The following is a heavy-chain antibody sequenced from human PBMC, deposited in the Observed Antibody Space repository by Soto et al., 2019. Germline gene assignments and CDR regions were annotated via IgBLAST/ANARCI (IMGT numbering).Heavy chain of an antibody. D-gene: IGHD2-8*02. Sequence: GGSLRLSCAASGFTFSSYWMIWVRQAPGKGLEWVANIKQDGSEKYYVDSVKGRFTISRDNAKNSLYLQMNSLRAEDTAVYYCARAKGVVSATYYFDYWGQGTLVTVSS. J-gene: IGHJ4*02. V-gene: IGHV3-7*03. CDR2: IKQDGSEK. CDR3: ARAKGVVSATYYFDY. CDR1: GFTFSSYW.